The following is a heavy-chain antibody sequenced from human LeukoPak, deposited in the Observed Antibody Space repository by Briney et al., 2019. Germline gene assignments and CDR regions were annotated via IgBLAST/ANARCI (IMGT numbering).Heavy chain of an antibody. CDR1: GYTLTELS. Sequence: ASVKVSCKVSGYTLTELSMHWVRQAPGKGLEWMGGFDPEDGETIYAQKFQGRVTMTEDTSTDTAYMELSSLRSEDTAVYYCATAQYSSGRTSFDYWGQGTLVTVSS. J-gene: IGHJ4*02. CDR2: FDPEDGET. D-gene: IGHD6-19*01. CDR3: ATAQYSSGRTSFDY. V-gene: IGHV1-24*01.